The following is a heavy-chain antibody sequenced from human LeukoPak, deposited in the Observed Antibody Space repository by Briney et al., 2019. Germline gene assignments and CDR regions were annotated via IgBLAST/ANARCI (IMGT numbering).Heavy chain of an antibody. J-gene: IGHJ5*02. V-gene: IGHV1-2*02. CDR1: GYTFTGYY. Sequence: ASVKVSCKASGYTFTGYYMHWVRQAPGQGLEWMGWINPNSGGTNYAQKFQCRVTMTRDTSISTAYMELSRLRSDDTAVYYCARAKVGGVPNWFDPWGQGTLVTVSS. D-gene: IGHD3-16*01. CDR2: INPNSGGT. CDR3: ARAKVGGVPNWFDP.